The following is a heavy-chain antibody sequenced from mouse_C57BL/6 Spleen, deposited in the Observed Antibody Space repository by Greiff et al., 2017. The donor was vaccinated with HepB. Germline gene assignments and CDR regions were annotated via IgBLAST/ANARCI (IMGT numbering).Heavy chain of an antibody. CDR1: GFNIKNTY. Sequence: EVKLQESVAELVRPGASVKLSCTASGFNIKNTYMHWVKQRPEQGLEWIGRIDPANGNTKYAPKFQGKATITADTSSNTAYLQLSSLTSEDTAIYYWALYYDYDDWFAYWGQGTLVTVSA. J-gene: IGHJ3*01. D-gene: IGHD2-4*01. V-gene: IGHV14-3*01. CDR2: IDPANGNT. CDR3: ALYYDYDDWFAY.